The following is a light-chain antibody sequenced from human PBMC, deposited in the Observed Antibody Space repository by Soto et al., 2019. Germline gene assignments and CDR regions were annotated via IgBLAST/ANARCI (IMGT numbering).Light chain of an antibody. V-gene: IGKV3-20*01. J-gene: IGKJ4*01. CDR3: QQYGSSPLT. Sequence: EIVLTQSPGTLSLSPGERATLSCRASQSVSSSYLAWSQQKPGQAPRLLLYGASSRATGIPDRFSGSGSGTDFTLTISRLEPEDFGVYYCQQYGSSPLTFGGGTKVESK. CDR2: GAS. CDR1: QSVSSSY.